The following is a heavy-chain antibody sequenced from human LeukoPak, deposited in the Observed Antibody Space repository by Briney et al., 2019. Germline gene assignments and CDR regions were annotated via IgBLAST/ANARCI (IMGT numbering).Heavy chain of an antibody. Sequence: SETLSLTCTVSGGSISSYYWSWIRQLPGKGLEWIGCIYYTGSTNYNPSLKSRVTISVGTSKNQFSLKLSSVTAADTAVYYCATGRAYSSVDYWGQGTLVTVSS. V-gene: IGHV4-59*01. CDR3: ATGRAYSSVDY. J-gene: IGHJ4*02. CDR1: GGSISSYY. CDR2: IYYTGST. D-gene: IGHD6-19*01.